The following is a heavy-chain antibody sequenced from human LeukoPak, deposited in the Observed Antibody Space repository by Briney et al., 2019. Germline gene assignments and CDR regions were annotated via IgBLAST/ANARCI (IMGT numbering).Heavy chain of an antibody. CDR2: INHSGST. CDR3: ARAPEIAAADTGWFDP. J-gene: IGHJ5*02. D-gene: IGHD6-13*01. V-gene: IGHV4-34*01. CDR1: GGSFSGYY. Sequence: SETLSLTCAVYGGSFSGYYWSWIRQPPGKGLEWIGEINHSGSTNYNPSLKSRVTISVDTSKNQFSLKLSSVTAADTAVYYCARAPEIAAADTGWFDPWGQGTLVTVSS.